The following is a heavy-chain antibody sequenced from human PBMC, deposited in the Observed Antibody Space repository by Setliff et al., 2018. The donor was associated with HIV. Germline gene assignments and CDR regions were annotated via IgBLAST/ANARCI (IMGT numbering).Heavy chain of an antibody. V-gene: IGHV3-33*08. CDR2: VHYNGNDK. CDR3: ARSRSTRDAFDT. Sequence: SLRLSCAASGLTLDDYGMHWVRQAPGKGLEWVARVHYNGNDKFYVDSVKGRFTISRDNARNSLYLEMNTLRAEDTALYYCARSRSTRDAFDTWGQGTMVTVSS. CDR1: GLTLDDYG. D-gene: IGHD2-2*01. J-gene: IGHJ3*02.